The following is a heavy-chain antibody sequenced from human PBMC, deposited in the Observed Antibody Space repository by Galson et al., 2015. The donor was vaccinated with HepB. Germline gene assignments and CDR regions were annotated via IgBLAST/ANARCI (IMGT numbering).Heavy chain of an antibody. V-gene: IGHV4-34*01. Sequence: SETLSLTCAVYGGSFSAYYWTWIRQPPGKGLEWIGDISHRATATYNPSLMSRVTISVDTSKSQFSLKLSSVTAADTAVYYCAKGPEGGGGPPDYWGQGTLVIVSS. CDR2: ISHRATA. CDR1: GGSFSAYY. J-gene: IGHJ4*02. D-gene: IGHD2-15*01. CDR3: AKGPEGGGGPPDY.